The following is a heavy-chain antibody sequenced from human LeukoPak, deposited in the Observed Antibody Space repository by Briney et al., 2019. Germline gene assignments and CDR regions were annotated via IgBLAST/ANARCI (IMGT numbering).Heavy chain of an antibody. CDR1: GFTFSASA. D-gene: IGHD4-17*01. J-gene: IGHJ4*02. V-gene: IGHV3-73*01. Sequence: PGGSLRPSCAASGFTFSASAIHWVRQASGKGLEWVGRIRSKANNYATAYAASLKGRFTISRDDSKNTAYLQINSLKTEDSAVYYCTRLSETTLDYWGQGTLVTVSS. CDR3: TRLSETTLDY. CDR2: IRSKANNYAT.